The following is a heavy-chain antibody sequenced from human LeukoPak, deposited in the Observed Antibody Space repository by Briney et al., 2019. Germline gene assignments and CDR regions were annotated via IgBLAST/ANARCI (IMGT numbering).Heavy chain of an antibody. J-gene: IGHJ4*02. CDR3: ARGAWMVYSGYEETSGDFDY. CDR1: GGTFSSYA. Sequence: SVKVSCKASGGTFSSYAISWVRQAPGQGLEWMGGIIPIFGTANYAQKFQGRVTITTDESTSTAYMELSSLRSEDTAVYYCARGAWMVYSGYEETSGDFDYWGQGTLVTVSS. V-gene: IGHV1-69*05. D-gene: IGHD5-12*01. CDR2: IIPIFGTA.